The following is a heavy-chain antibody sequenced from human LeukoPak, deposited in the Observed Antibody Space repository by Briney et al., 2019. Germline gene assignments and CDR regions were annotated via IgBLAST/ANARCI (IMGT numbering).Heavy chain of an antibody. CDR2: IFYSGST. V-gene: IGHV4-59*01. CDR1: GGSINNYY. J-gene: IGHJ4*02. Sequence: TSETLSLTCTVSGGSINNYYWSWIRQPPGKGLEYIGYIFYSGSTNYNPPLKSRVSISVDTSKNQFSLKLSSVTAADTAVYYCARGVYSSGWYPDYWGQGTLVTVSS. D-gene: IGHD6-19*01. CDR3: ARGVYSSGWYPDY.